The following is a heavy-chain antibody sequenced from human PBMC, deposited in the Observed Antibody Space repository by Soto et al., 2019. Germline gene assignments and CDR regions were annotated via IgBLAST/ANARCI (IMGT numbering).Heavy chain of an antibody. CDR2: ISHDGSKK. Sequence: GGSLRLSCAASGFTFSRYGMHWVRQAPGKGLEWVAVISHDGSKKYYADSVKGRFTISRDNSKNTLYLQMNSLRAEDTAVYYCAELGYCFPWGQGTLVTV. CDR1: GFTFSRYG. CDR3: AELGYCFP. V-gene: IGHV3-30*18. D-gene: IGHD2-15*01. J-gene: IGHJ5*02.